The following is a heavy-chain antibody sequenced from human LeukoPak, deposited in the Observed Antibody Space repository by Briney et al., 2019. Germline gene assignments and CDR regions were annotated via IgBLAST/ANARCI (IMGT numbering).Heavy chain of an antibody. D-gene: IGHD4-11*01. CDR3: ARDKWLTTTHYFDY. CDR2: ISSSSSYI. V-gene: IGHV3-21*01. Sequence: GGSLRLSCAASGFTFSSYGMSWVRQAPGKGLEWVSSISSSSSYIYYADSVKGRFTVSRDNAKNSVYLQMNSLRAEDTAVYYCARDKWLTTTHYFDYWGQGTLVTVSS. J-gene: IGHJ4*02. CDR1: GFTFSSYG.